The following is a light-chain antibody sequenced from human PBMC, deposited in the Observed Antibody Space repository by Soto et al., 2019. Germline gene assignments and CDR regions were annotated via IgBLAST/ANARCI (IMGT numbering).Light chain of an antibody. J-gene: IGKJ4*01. CDR1: QAITNN. CDR3: QQSYSTPLT. Sequence: DIHLTQSPSSLSASVGDRVTITCRASQAITNNLAWYQQKPGNPPRLLIYAASSLQSGVPSRFSGSGSGTDFTLTISSLQPEDFATYYCQQSYSTPLTFGGGTKVDIK. CDR2: AAS. V-gene: IGKV1-39*01.